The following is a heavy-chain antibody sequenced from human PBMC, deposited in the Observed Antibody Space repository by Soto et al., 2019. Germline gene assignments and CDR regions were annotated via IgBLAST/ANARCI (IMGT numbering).Heavy chain of an antibody. V-gene: IGHV1-2*04. J-gene: IGHJ4*02. Sequence: QVQLVQSGAEVKKPGASVKVSCKASGYTFTDYYIHWVRQAPGQGLEWMGWINPNSNTDVTNYAQKSQGSVTMTSDTSITTAYLEVDRLRSADTAVYYCARGPRKKLWVGYFDYWGPGTLVTVAA. CDR2: INPNSNTDVT. CDR1: GYTFTDYY. CDR3: ARGPRKKLWVGYFDY. D-gene: IGHD1-1*01.